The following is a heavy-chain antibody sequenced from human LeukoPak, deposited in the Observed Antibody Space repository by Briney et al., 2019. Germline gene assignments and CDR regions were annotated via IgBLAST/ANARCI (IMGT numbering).Heavy chain of an antibody. Sequence: PSETLSLTCTVSGASISSSSYFWGWIRQPPGKGLEWITSFYSSGSTYYNPSLKSRVSKSVDTSKNQFSLKLSSVTAADTAVYYCARGVRYSFDYWGQGTLVTVSS. V-gene: IGHV4-39*07. CDR2: FYSSGST. CDR3: ARGVRYSFDY. CDR1: GASISSSSYF. J-gene: IGHJ4*02. D-gene: IGHD3-9*01.